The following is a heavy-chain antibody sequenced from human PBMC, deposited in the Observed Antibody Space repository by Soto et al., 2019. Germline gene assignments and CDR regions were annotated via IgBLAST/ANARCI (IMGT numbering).Heavy chain of an antibody. CDR2: ISAYNAHT. CDR3: ARVFRWSSSSWGFDY. CDR1: GYTFLSYG. V-gene: IGHV1-18*03. J-gene: IGHJ4*02. D-gene: IGHD6-6*01. Sequence: QVQLVQSGAEVKKPGASVKVSCKASGYTFLSYGITWVRQAPGQGLEWMGWISAYNAHTNYGQKFQDRVSMTTDTSSNTAYLEVRSLKSDDMAFYFCARVFRWSSSSWGFDYWGQGTLVTVSS.